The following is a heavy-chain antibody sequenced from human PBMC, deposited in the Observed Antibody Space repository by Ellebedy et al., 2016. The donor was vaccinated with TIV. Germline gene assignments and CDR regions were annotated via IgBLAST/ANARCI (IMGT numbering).Heavy chain of an antibody. CDR2: ISSSSSTI. CDR3: ARAEYDYGDPGLDFDY. J-gene: IGHJ4*02. Sequence: GESLKISCAASGFTFSPYAMAWVRQAPGKGLEWVSYISSSSSTIYYADSVKGRFTISRDNAKNSLYLQINSLRAEDTAVYYCARAEYDYGDPGLDFDYWGQGTLVTVSS. D-gene: IGHD4-17*01. V-gene: IGHV3-48*04. CDR1: GFTFSPYA.